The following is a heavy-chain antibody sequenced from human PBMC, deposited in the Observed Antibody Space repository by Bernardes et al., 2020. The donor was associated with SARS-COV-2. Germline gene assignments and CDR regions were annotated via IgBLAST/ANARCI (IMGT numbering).Heavy chain of an antibody. CDR3: ARNYDSSGYWVYYFDY. CDR2: ISYDGSNK. V-gene: IGHV3-30-3*01. D-gene: IGHD3-22*01. J-gene: IGHJ4*02. CDR1: GFTFSSYT. Sequence: GGSLRLSCAASGFTFSSYTIHWVRQAPGTGLEWVAVISYDGSNKYYADSVKGRFTISRDNSKNTLYLQMNSLRTEDTAVYYCARNYDSSGYWVYYFDYWGQGTLVTVSS.